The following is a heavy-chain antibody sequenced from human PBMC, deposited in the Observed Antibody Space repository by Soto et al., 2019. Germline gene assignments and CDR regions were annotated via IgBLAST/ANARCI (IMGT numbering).Heavy chain of an antibody. D-gene: IGHD2-15*01. CDR1: GGTFSSYT. CDR2: IIPILGIA. V-gene: IGHV1-69*02. J-gene: IGHJ4*02. CDR3: ASLLGYCSGGSCRGDY. Sequence: QVQLVQSGAEVKKPGSSVKVSCKASGGTFSSYTISWVRQAPGQGLEWMGRIIPILGIANYAQKFQGRVTITADKSTSTAYMELSSLRSEDTAVYYCASLLGYCSGGSCRGDYWGQGTLVTVSS.